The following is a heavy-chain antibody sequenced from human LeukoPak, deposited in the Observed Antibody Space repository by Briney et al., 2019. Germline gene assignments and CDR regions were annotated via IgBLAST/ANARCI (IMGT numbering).Heavy chain of an antibody. CDR2: ISSSGRTI. J-gene: IGHJ5*02. CDR3: ARAYYGSGSYKAYFDP. Sequence: GGSLRLSCAASGFTFSNYEMNWVRQAPGKGLEWVSYISSSGRTIYYADSVKGRFTISRDNAKNSLYLQMNSLRAEDTAVCYCARAYYGSGSYKAYFDPWGQGTLVTVSS. CDR1: GFTFSNYE. D-gene: IGHD3-10*01. V-gene: IGHV3-48*03.